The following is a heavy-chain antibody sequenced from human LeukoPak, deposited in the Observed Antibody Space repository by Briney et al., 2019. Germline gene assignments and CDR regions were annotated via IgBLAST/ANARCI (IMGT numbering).Heavy chain of an antibody. CDR3: ARGEQWLTPLFDY. CDR1: GYTFTSYA. D-gene: IGHD6-19*01. Sequence: ASVKVSCKASGYTFTSYAMHWVRQAPGQRLEWMGWINAGNGNTKYSQKFQGRVTITRDTSASTAYMELSSLRSEDTAVYYCARGEQWLTPLFDYWGQGTLVTVTS. CDR2: INAGNGNT. J-gene: IGHJ4*02. V-gene: IGHV1-3*01.